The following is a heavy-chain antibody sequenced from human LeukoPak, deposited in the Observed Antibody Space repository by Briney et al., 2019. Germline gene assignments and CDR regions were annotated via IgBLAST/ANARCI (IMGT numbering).Heavy chain of an antibody. Sequence: GGSLRLSCAASGFTFSTYWMHRVRQAPGKGLGWVSRINSDGGSTTYADFVKGRFTISRDNAKNTLYLQMNSLRTEDTAVYYCAXXXXXEYNSGWFAPIRTFDYXXQGXLVXXS. CDR3: AXXXXXEYNSGWFAPIRTFDY. D-gene: IGHD6-19*01. V-gene: IGHV3-74*01. CDR2: INSDGGST. J-gene: IGHJ4*02. CDR1: GFTFSTYW.